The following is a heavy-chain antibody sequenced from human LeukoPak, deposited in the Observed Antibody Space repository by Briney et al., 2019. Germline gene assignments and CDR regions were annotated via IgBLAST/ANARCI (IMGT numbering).Heavy chain of an antibody. CDR2: IYTSGST. D-gene: IGHD2-2*01. CDR3: ARKLASSTLKAGAFDI. CDR1: GGSISNWY. J-gene: IGHJ3*02. V-gene: IGHV4-4*07. Sequence: PSETLSLTCTVSGGSISNWYWGWSRQPAGKGLEWIGRIYTSGSTIYDPSLKSRVTMSVDTSTNQISLRLTSVTAADTAMYYCARKLASSTLKAGAFDIWGQGTMVTVSS.